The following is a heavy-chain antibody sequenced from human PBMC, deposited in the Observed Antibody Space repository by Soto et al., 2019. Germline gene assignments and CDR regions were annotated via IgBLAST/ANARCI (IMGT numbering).Heavy chain of an antibody. CDR1: GGSISSGGYY. CDR3: ARQTGNGDYGTNWFDP. CDR2: IYYSGST. J-gene: IGHJ5*02. D-gene: IGHD4-17*01. Sequence: PSETLSLTCTVSGGSISSGGYYWSWIRQHPGKGLEWIGSIYYSGSTYYNPSLKSRVTISVDTSKNQFSLKLSSVTAADTAVYYCARQTGNGDYGTNWFDPWGQGTLVTVSS. V-gene: IGHV4-39*01.